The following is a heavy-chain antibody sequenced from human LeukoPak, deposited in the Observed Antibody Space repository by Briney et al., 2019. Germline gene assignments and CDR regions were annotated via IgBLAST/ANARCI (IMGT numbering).Heavy chain of an antibody. CDR1: GGSFSGYY. CDR3: ARDLRRYHNWFDP. V-gene: IGHV4-34*01. CDR2: INHSGST. D-gene: IGHD2-2*02. J-gene: IGHJ5*02. Sequence: PSETLSLTCAVYGGSFSGYYWSWFRQPPGKGLAWIGEINHSGSTNYSPSLKSRVTISVDTSKNQFSLKLSSVTAADTAVYYCARDLRRYHNWFDPWGQGTLVTVSS.